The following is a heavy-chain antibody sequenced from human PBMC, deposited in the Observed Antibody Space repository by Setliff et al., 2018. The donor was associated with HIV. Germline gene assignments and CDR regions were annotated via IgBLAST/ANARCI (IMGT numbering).Heavy chain of an antibody. V-gene: IGHV4-59*01. Sequence: PSETLSLTCTVSGGSIISYYWSWIRQPPGKGLEWIAYIYYSGTTKYNPSLKSRVSISVDTSQNQFSLKLSSVTAADTAVYYCASGPGGTVPKPLDAFDIWGQGTKVTVSS. D-gene: IGHD1-1*01. CDR2: IYYSGTT. CDR1: GGSIISYY. J-gene: IGHJ3*02. CDR3: ASGPGGTVPKPLDAFDI.